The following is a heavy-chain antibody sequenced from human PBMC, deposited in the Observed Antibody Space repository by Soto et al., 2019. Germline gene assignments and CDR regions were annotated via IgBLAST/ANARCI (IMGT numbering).Heavy chain of an antibody. J-gene: IGHJ5*02. Sequence: SETLSLTCTVSGGSISSYYWSWIRQPPGKGLEWIGYIYYSGSTNYNPSFKSRVTISVDTSKNQFSLKLSSVTAADTAVYYCARYPPTLREPRFDPWGQGTLVTVSS. CDR1: GGSISSYY. CDR3: ARYPPTLREPRFDP. V-gene: IGHV4-59*01. D-gene: IGHD1-26*01. CDR2: IYYSGST.